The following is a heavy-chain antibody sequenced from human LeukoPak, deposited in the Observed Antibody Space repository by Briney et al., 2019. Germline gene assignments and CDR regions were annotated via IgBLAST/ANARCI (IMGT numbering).Heavy chain of an antibody. Sequence: PGGSLRLSCAASGFTFSTYTMAWVRQAPGGGPEWVSGIGGDGGGGTYYGDSVRGRFALSRANSKSTLYLQLNRLRVADTAVYYCLKDFGRNLGGPGYWGRGTLVTVSP. CDR3: LKDFGRNLGGPGY. CDR1: GFTFSTYT. CDR2: IGGDGGGGT. V-gene: IGHV3-23*01. J-gene: IGHJ4*02. D-gene: IGHD3-10*01.